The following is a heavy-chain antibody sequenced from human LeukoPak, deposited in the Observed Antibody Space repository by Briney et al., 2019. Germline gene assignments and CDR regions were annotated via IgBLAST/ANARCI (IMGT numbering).Heavy chain of an antibody. D-gene: IGHD2-15*01. J-gene: IGHJ4*02. CDR2: ISGDGGST. CDR1: GFTFDNYA. Sequence: GGSLRLSCAASGFTFDNYAMQWVRRAPGKGLEWVSLISGDGGSTFYADSVRGRFTISRDQSKNSLYLQMNSLRTEDTALYYCAKGRAKGGSCSDYWGQGTLVTVSS. V-gene: IGHV3-43*02. CDR3: AKGRAKGGSCSDY.